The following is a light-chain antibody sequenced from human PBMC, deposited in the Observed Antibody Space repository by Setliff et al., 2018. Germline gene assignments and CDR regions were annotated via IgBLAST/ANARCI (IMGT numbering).Light chain of an antibody. CDR2: GVS. J-gene: IGLJ1*01. Sequence: QSALAQPASVSGSPRQSITISCTGTSSDVGGYNYVSWYQQHPGKAPKLMIYGVSSRPSGVSNRFSGSKSDNTASLTISGLQTEDEADYYCGSYTSTSTLFVFGSGTKVTVL. CDR1: SSDVGGYNY. V-gene: IGLV2-14*01. CDR3: GSYTSTSTLFV.